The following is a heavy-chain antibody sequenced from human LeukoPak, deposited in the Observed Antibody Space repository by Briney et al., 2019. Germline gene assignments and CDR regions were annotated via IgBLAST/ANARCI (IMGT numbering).Heavy chain of an antibody. CDR1: GYMFTNHD. J-gene: IGHJ4*02. D-gene: IGHD5-24*01. CDR3: ARIDGGSY. Sequence: ASVKVSCKASGYMFTNHDIHWVRQAPGQGLEWMGWMSPTTGNAGYAQKFQGRVTMTRNTSISTAYMELSSLRSEDTAVYYCARIDGGSYWGQGTLVTVSS. V-gene: IGHV1-8*01. CDR2: MSPTTGNA.